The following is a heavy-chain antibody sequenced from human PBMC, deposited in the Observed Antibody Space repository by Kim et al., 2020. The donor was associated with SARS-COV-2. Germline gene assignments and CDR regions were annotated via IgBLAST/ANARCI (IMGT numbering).Heavy chain of an antibody. V-gene: IGHV5-51*01. CDR2: IYPGDSDT. CDR1: GYSFTSYW. J-gene: IGHJ2*01. Sequence: GESLKISCKGSGYSFTSYWIGWVRQMPGKGLEWMGIIYPGDSDTRYSPSFQGQVTISADKSISTAYLQWSSLKASDTAMYYCAKTLGTPYDILTGYYDDWYFDLWGRGTLVTVSS. D-gene: IGHD3-9*01. CDR3: AKTLGTPYDILTGYYDDWYFDL.